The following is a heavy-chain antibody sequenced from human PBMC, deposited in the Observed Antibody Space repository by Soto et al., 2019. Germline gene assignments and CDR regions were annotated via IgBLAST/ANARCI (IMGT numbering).Heavy chain of an antibody. CDR1: GYDFTTYG. CDR2: ISAHNGNT. J-gene: IGHJ4*02. V-gene: IGHV1-18*01. D-gene: IGHD1-1*01. CDR3: ARGRYGDY. Sequence: QVHLVQSGAEVKKPGASVKVSCKGSGYDFTTYGITWVRQAPGQGLEWMAWISAHNGNTDYAQKLQGRVTVTRDTPTSTAYMELRSLSSDDPAVYYCARGRYGDYWGQGALVTVSS.